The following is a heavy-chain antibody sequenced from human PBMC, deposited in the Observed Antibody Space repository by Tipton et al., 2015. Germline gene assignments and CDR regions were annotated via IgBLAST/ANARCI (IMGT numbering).Heavy chain of an antibody. CDR1: GGSISGYY. CDR2: VYYTGTT. CDR3: ARYRMGIDY. V-gene: IGHV4-59*01. J-gene: IGHJ4*02. Sequence: TLSLTCTVSGGSISGYYWHWIRQPPGKGLEWIGLVYYTGTTNSDPSLKSRVTISVDTSKNQVSLTLRSVTAADTAVYYCARYRMGIDYWGQGTLVTVSS. D-gene: IGHD3-16*01.